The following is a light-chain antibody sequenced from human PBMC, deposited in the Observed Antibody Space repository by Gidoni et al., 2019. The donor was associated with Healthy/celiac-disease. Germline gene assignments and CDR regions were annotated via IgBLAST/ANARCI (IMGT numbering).Light chain of an antibody. J-gene: IGLJ2*01. CDR2: EVS. CDR3: SSYTSSSTVV. V-gene: IGLV2-14*01. Sequence: QSALTQPASVSGSPGQSITISCTGTSSDVGGYNYVSWYQQHPDTAPKLMIYEVSNRPSGVSNRFSGSKSGNTASLTISGLQAEDEADYYCSSYTSSSTVVFGGGTKLTVL. CDR1: SSDVGGYNY.